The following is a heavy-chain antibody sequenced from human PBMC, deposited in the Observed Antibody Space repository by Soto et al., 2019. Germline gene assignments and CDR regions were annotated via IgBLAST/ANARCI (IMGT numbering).Heavy chain of an antibody. J-gene: IGHJ4*02. CDR3: ARARGRGARGTFDY. CDR1: GFTFSSYA. D-gene: IGHD1-26*01. Sequence: PGGSLRLSCAASGFTFSSYAMHWVRQAPGKGLEWVAVISYDGSNKYYADSVKGRFTISRDNSKNTLYLRMNSLRAEDTAVYYCARARGRGARGTFDYWGQGTLVTVSS. V-gene: IGHV3-30-3*01. CDR2: ISYDGSNK.